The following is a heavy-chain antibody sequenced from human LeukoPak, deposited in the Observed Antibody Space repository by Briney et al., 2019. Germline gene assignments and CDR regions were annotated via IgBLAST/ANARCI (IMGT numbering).Heavy chain of an antibody. CDR1: GFTFRSFA. CDR3: AKLGDLDTAMVFES. J-gene: IGHJ4*02. V-gene: IGHV3-30*18. CDR2: ISFDGSFR. Sequence: PGGSLRLSCAAYGFTFRSFAMHWVRQAPGKGLEWVANISFDGSFRYYADSVKGRFTISRDNSKNTVYLQMSSLRTEDTAVYYCAKLGDLDTAMVFESWGQGTLVTVSS. D-gene: IGHD5-18*01.